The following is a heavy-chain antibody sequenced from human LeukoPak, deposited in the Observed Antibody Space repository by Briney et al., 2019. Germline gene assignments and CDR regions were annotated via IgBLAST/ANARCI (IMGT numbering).Heavy chain of an antibody. CDR3: VRAAYGSGAADFDY. J-gene: IGHJ4*02. CDR1: GGSFSGYY. V-gene: IGHV4-34*01. D-gene: IGHD3-10*01. CDR2: INHSGST. Sequence: PSETLSLTCAVYGGSFSGYYWSWIRQPPGKGLEWIGEINHSGSTNYNPSLKSRVTISVDTSKNQFSLKLSSVTAADTAVYYCVRAAYGSGAADFDYWGQGTPVTVSS.